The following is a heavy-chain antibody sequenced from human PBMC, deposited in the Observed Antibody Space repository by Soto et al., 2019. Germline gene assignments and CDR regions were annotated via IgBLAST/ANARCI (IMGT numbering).Heavy chain of an antibody. Sequence: LSLTCTVSGGSISSYYWSWIRQPPGKGLEWIGYIYYSGSTNYNPSLKSRVTISVDTSKNQFSLKLSSVTAADTAVYYCARATVVRYYFDYWGQGTLVTVSS. CDR3: ARATVVRYYFDY. V-gene: IGHV4-59*01. CDR2: IYYSGST. CDR1: GGSISSYY. D-gene: IGHD3-10*01. J-gene: IGHJ4*02.